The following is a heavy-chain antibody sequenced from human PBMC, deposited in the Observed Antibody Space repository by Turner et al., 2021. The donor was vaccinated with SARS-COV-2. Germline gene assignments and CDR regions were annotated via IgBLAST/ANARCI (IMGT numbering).Heavy chain of an antibody. CDR2: IYYSGST. CDR3: ARLLNPGSYYYYYYGMDV. V-gene: IGHV4-39*01. CDR1: GGSISSSNYY. Sequence: QLQLLESGPGLEKPSETLAFTCTVSGGSISSSNYYWGWIRQPPGKGLEWIGSIYYSGSTYYNPSLKNRVTISVDTSKNQFSLKLSSVTAADTAVYYCARLLNPGSYYYYYYGMDVWGQGTAVTVSS. J-gene: IGHJ6*02. D-gene: IGHD3-10*01.